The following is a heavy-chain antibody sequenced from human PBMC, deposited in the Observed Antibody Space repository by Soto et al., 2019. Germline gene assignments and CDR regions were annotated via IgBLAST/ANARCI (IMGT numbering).Heavy chain of an antibody. V-gene: IGHV4-31*03. CDR2: IYDSGST. J-gene: IGHJ4*02. CDR3: ARSSRSYFDY. CDR1: GGSITRSGYF. Sequence: QVQLQESGPGLVKPSQTLSLTCTVSGGSITRSGYFWSWIRQHPGKGLAWIGYIYDSGSTYYNPSLKSRVSPSVDTSKNQFSLTLTSVTAADTAMCYCARSSRSYFDYWGQGTLVTV.